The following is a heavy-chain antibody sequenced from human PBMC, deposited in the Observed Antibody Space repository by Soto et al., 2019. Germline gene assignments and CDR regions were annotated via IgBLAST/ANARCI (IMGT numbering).Heavy chain of an antibody. CDR2: ISKDGDKK. V-gene: IGHV3-30-3*01. CDR3: AREWSVANPGY. CDR1: GFTFSNYG. Sequence: GGSLRLSCAASGFTFSNYGMHWVRQAPGKGLEWVAVISKDGDKKYYADSVKGRFTISRDNSKNTLYLQMNSLRPEDTAVHYCAREWSVANPGYWGQGTQVTVSS. J-gene: IGHJ4*02. D-gene: IGHD5-12*01.